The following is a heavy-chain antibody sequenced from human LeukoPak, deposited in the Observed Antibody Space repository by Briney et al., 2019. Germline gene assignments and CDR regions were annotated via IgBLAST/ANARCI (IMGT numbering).Heavy chain of an antibody. CDR1: GFTFSNAW. CDR2: IKSKTDGGTT. CDR3: TTVQGFWSGYYPFDY. Sequence: GGSLRLSCAASGFTFSNAWMSWVRQAPGKGLGWVGRIKSKTDGGTTDYAAPVKGRFTISRDDSKNTLYLQMNSLKTEDTAVYYCTTVQGFWSGYYPFDYWGQGTLVTVSS. V-gene: IGHV3-15*01. D-gene: IGHD3-3*01. J-gene: IGHJ4*02.